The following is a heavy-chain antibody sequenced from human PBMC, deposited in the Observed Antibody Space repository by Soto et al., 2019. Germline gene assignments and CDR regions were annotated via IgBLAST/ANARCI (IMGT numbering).Heavy chain of an antibody. CDR3: VREPRYCSGGSCSITGDAFDI. V-gene: IGHV3-66*01. J-gene: IGHJ3*02. CDR2: ISNGGDT. CDR1: GFTFSSFD. D-gene: IGHD2-15*01. Sequence: PGGSLRLSCAASGFTFSSFDMHWVRQAPGKGLEWVSVISNGGDTHYADSVKGRFSLSRDISKNTLHLQMGSLRVEDTAVYYCVREPRYCSGGSCSITGDAFDIWGQGTMVT.